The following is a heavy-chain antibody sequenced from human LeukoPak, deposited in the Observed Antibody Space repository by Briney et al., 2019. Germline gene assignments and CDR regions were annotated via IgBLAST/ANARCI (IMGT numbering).Heavy chain of an antibody. Sequence: GGSLRLSCSASGFTFSSSAMTWVRQAPGKGLEWVSAISSTAGTFYADSVRGGFSTSRDNPQNTLYLHINSLRADDTPVCFCAQGPSHGYVSRWGQGTLVTVSS. CDR3: AQGPSHGYVSR. V-gene: IGHV3-23*01. D-gene: IGHD1-1*01. J-gene: IGHJ4*02. CDR1: GFTFSSSA. CDR2: ISSTAGT.